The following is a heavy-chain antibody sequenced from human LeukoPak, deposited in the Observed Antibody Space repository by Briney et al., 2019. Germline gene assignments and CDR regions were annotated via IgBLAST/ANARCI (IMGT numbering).Heavy chain of an antibody. CDR3: AKSTIVGATVDAFDI. Sequence: GGSLRLSCAASGFTFSRYWMNWVRQAPGKGLEWVAFIRYDGTNRYYADSVKGRFTISRDNSKNTLYLQMNSLRAEDTAVYYCAKSTIVGATVDAFDIWGQGTMVTVSS. J-gene: IGHJ3*02. D-gene: IGHD1-26*01. CDR2: IRYDGTNR. CDR1: GFTFSRYW. V-gene: IGHV3-30*02.